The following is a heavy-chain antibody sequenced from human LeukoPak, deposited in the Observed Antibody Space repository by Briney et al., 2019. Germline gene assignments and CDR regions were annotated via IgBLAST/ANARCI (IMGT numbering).Heavy chain of an antibody. CDR1: GFTFNNYG. Sequence: GGSLRLSCAVSGFTFNNYGMSWVRQAPGKGLEWVSVIYSGGSTYYADSVKGRFTISRDNSKNTLYLQMNSLRAEDTAVYYCASPAVAPRFWGQGTLVTVSS. CDR3: ASPAVAPRF. J-gene: IGHJ4*02. V-gene: IGHV3-66*01. CDR2: IYSGGST. D-gene: IGHD6-19*01.